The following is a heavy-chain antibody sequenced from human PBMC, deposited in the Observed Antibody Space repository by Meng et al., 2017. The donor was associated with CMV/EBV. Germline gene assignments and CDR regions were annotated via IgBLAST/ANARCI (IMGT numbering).Heavy chain of an antibody. CDR2: ISSSGSTI. D-gene: IGHD2-21*01. CDR3: ARDPAYRCGGDCYYYYGMDV. V-gene: IGHV3-11*01. J-gene: IGHJ6*02. Sequence: GESLKISCAASGFTFSDYYMSWIRQAPGNGLDWVSYISSSGSTIYYADSVKGRFTISRDNAKNSLYLQMNSLRAEDTAVYYCARDPAYRCGGDCYYYYGMDVWGQGTTVTVSS. CDR1: GFTFSDYY.